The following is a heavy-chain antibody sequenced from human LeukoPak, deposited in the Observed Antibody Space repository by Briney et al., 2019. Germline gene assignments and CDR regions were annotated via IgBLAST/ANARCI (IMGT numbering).Heavy chain of an antibody. J-gene: IGHJ3*02. CDR2: IKQDGSEK. CDR3: ARVGDFWSGDTDAFDI. V-gene: IGHV3-7*01. Sequence: SGGSLRLSCAASGFTFSSYWMSWVRQAPGKGLEWVANIKQDGSEKYYVDSVKGRFTISRDNAKNSLYLQMNSLRAEDTAVYYCARVGDFWSGDTDAFDIWGQGTMVTVSS. CDR1: GFTFSSYW. D-gene: IGHD3-3*01.